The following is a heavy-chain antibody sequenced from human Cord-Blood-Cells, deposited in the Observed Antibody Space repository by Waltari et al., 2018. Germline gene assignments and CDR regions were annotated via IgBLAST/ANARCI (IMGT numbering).Heavy chain of an antibody. D-gene: IGHD6-13*01. Sequence: QVQLVQSGAEVKKPGSSVKVSCKASGGTFSSYTINWVRQAPGQGLEWMGRIIPILGIANYAQKFQGRVTITADKSTSTAYMELSSLRSEDTAVYYCAREDSSSWYYFDYWGQGTLVTVSS. CDR1: GGTFSSYT. V-gene: IGHV1-69*08. CDR3: AREDSSSWYYFDY. CDR2: IIPILGIA. J-gene: IGHJ4*02.